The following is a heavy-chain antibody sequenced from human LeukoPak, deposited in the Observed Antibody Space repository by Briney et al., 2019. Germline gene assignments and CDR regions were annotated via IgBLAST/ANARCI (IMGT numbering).Heavy chain of an antibody. CDR1: GFTFSSYA. CDR3: VKDSFVARRFDP. CDR2: ISGSGGST. D-gene: IGHD2-21*01. Sequence: GGSLRLSCAASGFTFSSYAMSWVRQAPGKGLEWVSAISGSGGSTYYADSVKGRFTISRDNSRNTLYLQMNSLRAEDTAVYYCVKDSFVARRFDPWGQGTLVTVSS. V-gene: IGHV3-23*01. J-gene: IGHJ5*02.